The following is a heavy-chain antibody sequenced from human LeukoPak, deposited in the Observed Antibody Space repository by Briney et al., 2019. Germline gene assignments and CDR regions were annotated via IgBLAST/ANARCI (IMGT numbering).Heavy chain of an antibody. CDR3: ARGDYGGNFANDAFDI. V-gene: IGHV4-34*01. D-gene: IGHD4-23*01. CDR1: GGSFSGYY. Sequence: PSETLSLTCAVYGGSFSGYYWSWIRQPPGKGLEWIGEINHSGSTNYNPSLKSRVTISVDTSKNQFSLKLSSVTAADTAVYYCARGDYGGNFANDAFDIWGQGTMVTVSS. CDR2: INHSGST. J-gene: IGHJ3*02.